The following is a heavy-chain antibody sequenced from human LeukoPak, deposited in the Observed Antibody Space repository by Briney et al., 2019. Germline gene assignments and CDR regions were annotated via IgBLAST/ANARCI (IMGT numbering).Heavy chain of an antibody. Sequence: QPGGSLRLSFAASGFTFSSYWMSWVRQALGKGLEWVASIKQDGSEKYYVDSVKGRFTISRDNAKNSLYLQMNSLRAEDTAVYYCAREDLYGPHFDYWGQGTLVTVSS. V-gene: IGHV3-7*01. CDR2: IKQDGSEK. D-gene: IGHD2-2*02. CDR1: GFTFSSYW. CDR3: AREDLYGPHFDY. J-gene: IGHJ4*02.